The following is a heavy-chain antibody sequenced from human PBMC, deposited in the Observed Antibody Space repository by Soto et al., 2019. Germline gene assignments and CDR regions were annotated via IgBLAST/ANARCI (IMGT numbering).Heavy chain of an antibody. V-gene: IGHV1-69*13. CDR2: IIPIFGTV. CDR1: GGTFSSYA. CDR3: AACDYYDSSGYIYWYFDL. Sequence: GASVKVSCKASGGTFSSYAIRWVRQAPGQGLEWMGGIIPIFGTVNYAQKFQGRVTITADESTSTAYMELSSLRSEDTAVYYCAACDYYDSSGYIYWYFDLWGRGTLVTVSS. D-gene: IGHD3-22*01. J-gene: IGHJ2*01.